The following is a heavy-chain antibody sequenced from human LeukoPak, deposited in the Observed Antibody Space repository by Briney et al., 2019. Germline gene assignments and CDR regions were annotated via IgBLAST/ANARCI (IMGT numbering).Heavy chain of an antibody. CDR3: ARALCSSTSCYYYYGMDV. Sequence: SETLSLTCTVSGGSISSYYWSWIRQPPGKGLEWIGYIYYSGSTNYNPSLKSRVTISVDTSKNQFSLTLSSVTAADTAVYYCARALCSSTSCYYYYGMDVWGKGTTVTVSS. CDR2: IYYSGST. CDR1: GGSISSYY. D-gene: IGHD2-2*01. V-gene: IGHV4-59*01. J-gene: IGHJ6*04.